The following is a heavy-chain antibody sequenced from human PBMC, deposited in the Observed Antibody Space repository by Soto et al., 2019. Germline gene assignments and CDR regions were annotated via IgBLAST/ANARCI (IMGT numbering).Heavy chain of an antibody. V-gene: IGHV4-59*01. CDR3: ATGRYHYGSES. CDR1: GGSISSYY. Sequence: QVQLQESGPGLVKPSETLSLSCTVSGGSISSYYWSWIRQPPGKGLEWIGYIYYTGTTNYNPSLKSRVTISLDTSKNQFSLTLTSVTAADTAVYYCATGRYHYGSESWGRGTMVTVSS. CDR2: IYYTGTT. J-gene: IGHJ5*02. D-gene: IGHD3-10*01.